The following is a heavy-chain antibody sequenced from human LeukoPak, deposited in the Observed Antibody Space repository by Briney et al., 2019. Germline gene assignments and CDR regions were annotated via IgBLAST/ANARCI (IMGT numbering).Heavy chain of an antibody. CDR3: ARGLRLRRTYYFDY. CDR1: GGTFSSYA. Sequence: WASVKVSCKASGGTFSSYAISWVRQAPGQGLEWMGGIIPIFGTANYAQKFQGRVTITADKSTSTAYMELSSLRSEDTAVYYCARGLRLRRTYYFDYWGQGTLVTVSS. V-gene: IGHV1-69*06. D-gene: IGHD5/OR15-5a*01. CDR2: IIPIFGTA. J-gene: IGHJ4*02.